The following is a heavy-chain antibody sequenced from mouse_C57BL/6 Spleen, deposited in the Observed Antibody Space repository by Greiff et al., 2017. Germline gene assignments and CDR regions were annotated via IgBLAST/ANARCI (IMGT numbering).Heavy chain of an antibody. J-gene: IGHJ2*01. CDR2: ISSGRSTI. V-gene: IGHV5-17*01. D-gene: IGHD4-1*01. CDR1: GSTFGASG. CDR3: ARLGPDY. Sequence: EVQLVESGGGLVKPGGSLKLSCAASGSTFGASGMHWVRQAPAKGLAWVAYISSGRSTIHSADTVKGRFPISRESAKNTLFLLLSSLRSEDTAMYYCARLGPDYWGQGTTLTVAA.